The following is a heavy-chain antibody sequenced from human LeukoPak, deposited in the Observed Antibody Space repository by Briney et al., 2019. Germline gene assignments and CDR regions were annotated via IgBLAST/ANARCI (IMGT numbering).Heavy chain of an antibody. D-gene: IGHD1-26*01. CDR3: ASCRGELLFFN. CDR1: GGSFSGYY. V-gene: IGHV4-34*01. CDR2: INHSGST. J-gene: IGHJ4*02. Sequence: ASETLSLTCAVYGGSFSGYYWSWIRQPPGKGLEWIGEINHSGSTNYNPSLKSRVTISVDTSKNQFSLKLSSVTAADTAVYYCASCRGELLFFNWGQGTLVTVSS.